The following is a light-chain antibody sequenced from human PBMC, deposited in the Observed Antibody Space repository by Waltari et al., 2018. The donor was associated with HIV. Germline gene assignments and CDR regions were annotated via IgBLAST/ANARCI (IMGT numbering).Light chain of an antibody. CDR2: EVY. V-gene: IGLV2-23*02. CDR3: CSYAGSRTHWV. J-gene: IGLJ3*02. CDR1: SSDVGSYNL. Sequence: QSALTQPASVSGSPGQSITISCTGSSSDVGSYNLVSWYQHHPGKAPKLMLYEVYHRPSGVANRFSGSKSGDTAFLTISGLQAEDEAAYYCCSYAGSRTHWVFGGGTKLTVL.